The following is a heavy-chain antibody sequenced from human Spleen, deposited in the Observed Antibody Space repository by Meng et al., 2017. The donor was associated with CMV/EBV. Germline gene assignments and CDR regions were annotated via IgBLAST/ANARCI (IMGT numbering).Heavy chain of an antibody. D-gene: IGHD2-2*01. J-gene: IGHJ6*02. CDR1: GFTFSSHG. CDR3: AKDIGGCSGTSCYWESYYGMDV. V-gene: IGHV3-33*06. CDR2: IWYEGSNK. Sequence: GGSLRLSCAASGFTFSSHGMHWVRQAPGKGLEWVAVIWYEGSNKKYGDSVKGRFTISRDNSKNTVYLQMNSLRVEDTAVYYCAKDIGGCSGTSCYWESYYGMDVWGQGTSVTVSS.